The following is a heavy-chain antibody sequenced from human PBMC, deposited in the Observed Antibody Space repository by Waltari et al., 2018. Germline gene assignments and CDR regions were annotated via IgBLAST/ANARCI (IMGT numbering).Heavy chain of an antibody. V-gene: IGHV4-34*01. Sequence: QVQLQQWGAGLLKPSETLSLTCAVYGGSFSGYYWSWIRQPPGKGLEWIGEINHSGSTNYNPSLKSRVTISVDTSKNQFSLKLSSVTAADTAVYYCAKRGGYPYYYYYYGMDVWGQGTTVTVSS. D-gene: IGHD3-22*01. CDR3: AKRGGYPYYYYYYGMDV. J-gene: IGHJ6*02. CDR2: INHSGST. CDR1: GGSFSGYY.